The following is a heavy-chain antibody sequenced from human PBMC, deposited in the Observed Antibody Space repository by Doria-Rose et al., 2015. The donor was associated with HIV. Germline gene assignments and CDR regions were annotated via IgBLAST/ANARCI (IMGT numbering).Heavy chain of an antibody. V-gene: IGHV3-20*04. CDR3: AREVRSTIDARGNWFDP. CDR1: GFTFDDYG. D-gene: IGHD6-6*01. Sequence: VQLVQSGGGVVRPGGSLRLSCAASGFTFDDYGMTWVRQAPGKGLEWVSNINWNGGSTGYADSVKGRFTISRDNAKNFLYLQMNNLRAEDTALYYCAREVRSTIDARGNWFDPWGQGTRGTGSA. CDR2: INWNGGST. J-gene: IGHJ5*02.